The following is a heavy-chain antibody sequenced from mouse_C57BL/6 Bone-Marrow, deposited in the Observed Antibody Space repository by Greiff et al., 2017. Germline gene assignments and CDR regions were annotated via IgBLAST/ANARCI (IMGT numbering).Heavy chain of an antibody. V-gene: IGHV3-6*01. CDR1: GYSITSGYY. D-gene: IGHD1-1*01. CDR2: ISYDGSN. CDR3: ASESITTVHYWYFDV. Sequence: EVQRVESGPGLVKPSQSLSLTCSVTGYSITSGYYWYWIRQFPGNKLEWMGYISYDGSNNYNPSLKNRITFTRDTAKNQFFLKLNSVTTEDTATYYCASESITTVHYWYFDVWGTGTTVTVSS. J-gene: IGHJ1*03.